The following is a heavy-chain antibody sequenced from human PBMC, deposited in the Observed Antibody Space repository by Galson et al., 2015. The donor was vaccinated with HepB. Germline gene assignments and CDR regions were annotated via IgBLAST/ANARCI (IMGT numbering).Heavy chain of an antibody. D-gene: IGHD3-3*01. CDR2: ISASSSTV. Sequence: SLRLSCAASGFTFSRYNMNWVRQVPGKGLEWISYISASSSTVEYADSVKGRFTISRDNAKNSLFLQMSSLRAEDTAVYYCARDSRATFGEPNWFDPWGQGTLVTVSS. CDR3: ARDSRATFGEPNWFDP. CDR1: GFTFSRYN. J-gene: IGHJ5*02. V-gene: IGHV3-48*01.